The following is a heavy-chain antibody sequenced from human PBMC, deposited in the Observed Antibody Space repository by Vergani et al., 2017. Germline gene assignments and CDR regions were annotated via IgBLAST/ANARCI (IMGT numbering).Heavy chain of an antibody. D-gene: IGHD2-2*01. CDR1: GFTFSSYA. Sequence: QVQPVESGGGVVQPGRSLRLSCAASGFTFSSYAMHWVRQAPGKGLEWVAVISYDGSNKYYADSVKGRFTISRDNSKNTLYLQMNSLRAEDTAVYYCARLHCSSTSCPDYWGQGTLVTVSS. CDR2: ISYDGSNK. CDR3: ARLHCSSTSCPDY. J-gene: IGHJ4*02. V-gene: IGHV3-30-3*01.